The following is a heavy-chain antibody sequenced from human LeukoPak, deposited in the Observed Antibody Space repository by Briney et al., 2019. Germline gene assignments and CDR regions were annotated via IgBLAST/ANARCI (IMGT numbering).Heavy chain of an antibody. J-gene: IGHJ4*02. CDR2: FDPEDGET. CDR3: ATDGIPGATATLDY. Sequence: ASVKVSCKVSGITLNDLSIQWVRQAPGKGLDWMGGFDPEDGETIYAPKFQARVTMTQDTYEDTAYMELSSLRSEDTAVYYCATDGIPGATATLDYWGQGTLVTVSS. D-gene: IGHD1-26*01. V-gene: IGHV1-24*01. CDR1: GITLNDLS.